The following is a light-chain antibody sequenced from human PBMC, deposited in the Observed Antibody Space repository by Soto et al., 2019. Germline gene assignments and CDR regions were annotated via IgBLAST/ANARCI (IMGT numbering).Light chain of an antibody. CDR2: EVT. Sequence: QSALTQPASVSGSPGQSITISCTGTSSDVGGYNYVSWYQQHPGIAPKLLIYEVTNRPSGVSPRFSGSKSGNTASLTISGLQAEDEADYHCSSYTSASTLLYLFGTGTKVTVL. V-gene: IGLV2-14*01. CDR1: SSDVGGYNY. CDR3: SSYTSASTLLYL. J-gene: IGLJ1*01.